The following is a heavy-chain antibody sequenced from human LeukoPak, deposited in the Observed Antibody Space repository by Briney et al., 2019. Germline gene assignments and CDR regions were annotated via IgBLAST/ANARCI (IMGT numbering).Heavy chain of an antibody. CDR3: ARDRRYCSGGSCYSDYFFDY. J-gene: IGHJ4*02. V-gene: IGHV3-30*04. CDR1: GFTFNSYA. Sequence: GGSLRLSCAASGFTFNSYAVHWVRQAPSKGLEWVAGIPYDGSINFYAASVKGRFTISRDNSKHTLYLQMNSLRIDDTALYFCARDRRYCSGGSCYSDYFFDYWGQGTLVTVSS. D-gene: IGHD2-15*01. CDR2: IPYDGSIN.